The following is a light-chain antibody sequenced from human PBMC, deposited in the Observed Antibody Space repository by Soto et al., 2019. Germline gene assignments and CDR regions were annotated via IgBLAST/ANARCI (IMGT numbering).Light chain of an antibody. CDR1: QTISSW. V-gene: IGKV1-5*03. J-gene: IGKJ1*01. Sequence: DIHIAHSPSTLSSCLVDRVTITCRASQTISSWLAWYQQKPGKAPKLLIYKASTLKSGVPSRFSGSGSGTEFTLTISSLQPDDFATYYCQHYNSYSEAFGQGTKVDIK. CDR3: QHYNSYSEA. CDR2: KAS.